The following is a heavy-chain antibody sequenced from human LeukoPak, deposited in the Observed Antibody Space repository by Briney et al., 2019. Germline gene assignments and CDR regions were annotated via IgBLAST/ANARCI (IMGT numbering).Heavy chain of an antibody. CDR1: GFMFNSYS. V-gene: IGHV3-21*01. J-gene: IGHJ6*04. D-gene: IGHD2-2*01. Sequence: GGSLRLSCAASGFMFNSYSMNWVRQAPGKGLEWVSSLSSSSSYIYYADSVKGRFTISRDNAKNSLYLQMNSLRAEDMAVYYCARTEVIPAAIGENYYYGMDVWGKGTTVTVSS. CDR2: LSSSSSYI. CDR3: ARTEVIPAAIGENYYYGMDV.